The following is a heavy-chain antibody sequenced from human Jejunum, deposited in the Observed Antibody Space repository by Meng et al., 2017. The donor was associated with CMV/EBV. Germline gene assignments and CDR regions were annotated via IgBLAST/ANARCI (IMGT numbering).Heavy chain of an antibody. V-gene: IGHV3-30*04. D-gene: IGHD6-19*01. CDR3: ARALLPTRQLAGTLYPDS. J-gene: IGHJ4*02. CDR1: SRYA. Sequence: SRYAMHWVRQAPGKGLEWAAFISYDGRDKYYADSVTGRFTISRDDSRNTLYLQMNSLRAEDTAVYYCARALLPTRQLAGTLYPDSWGQGTLVTVSS. CDR2: ISYDGRDK.